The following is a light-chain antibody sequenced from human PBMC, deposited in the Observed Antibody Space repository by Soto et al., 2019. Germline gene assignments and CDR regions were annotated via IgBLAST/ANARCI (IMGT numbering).Light chain of an antibody. CDR1: QSVSSSY. Sequence: EIVWTQSPGTLSWSPGDRATLSCRASQSVSSSYLAWYQQKTGQAHRLLIYGASKRATDIPDTFSGSGSGRDFHLTIIRLEPADFAVYYCKQYCSSPRTFGQATKMEIK. J-gene: IGKJ1*01. CDR2: GAS. CDR3: KQYCSSPRT. V-gene: IGKV3-20*01.